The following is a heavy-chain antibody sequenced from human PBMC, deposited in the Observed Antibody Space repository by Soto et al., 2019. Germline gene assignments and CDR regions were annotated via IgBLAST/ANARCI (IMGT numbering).Heavy chain of an antibody. D-gene: IGHD2-8*01. CDR2: ISSDGTTT. CDR3: AIQDCTNDVCLEAAVTVGGALEY. J-gene: IGHJ4*02. V-gene: IGHV3-74*02. Sequence: EVQLVESGGGLVQPGTALRLSCAASGFTFSKYWIHWVRQAPGKGPVWVSYISSDGTTTDYADSVKGRFTISRDNAKNTLYLQMDSLRAEDTDVYYCAIQDCTNDVCLEAAVTVGGALEYWGQGAQVTVSS. CDR1: GFTFSKYW.